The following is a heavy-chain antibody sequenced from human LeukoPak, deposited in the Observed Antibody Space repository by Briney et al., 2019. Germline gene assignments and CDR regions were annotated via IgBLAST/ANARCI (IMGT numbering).Heavy chain of an antibody. CDR1: GFTFGIYG. V-gene: IGHV3-30*02. D-gene: IGHD3-3*01. CDR2: IWYDGVNK. J-gene: IGHJ6*02. Sequence: GGSLRLSCTASGFTFGIYGMHWVRQAPDKGLEWVSFIWYDGVNKNYADSVKGRFTTSRDNSKNTLYLQMNSLRAEDTAVYYCANGVYYDFWSGPTTNYYYYGMDVWGQGTTVTVSS. CDR3: ANGVYYDFWSGPTTNYYYYGMDV.